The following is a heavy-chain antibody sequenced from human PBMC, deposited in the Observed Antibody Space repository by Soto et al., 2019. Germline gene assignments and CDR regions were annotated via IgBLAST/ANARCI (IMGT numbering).Heavy chain of an antibody. V-gene: IGHV1-18*01. CDR1: GYTFTSYA. D-gene: IGHD1-26*01. Sequence: ASVKVSCKASGYTFTSYAMHWVRQAPGQRLEWMGWISAYNGNTNYAQKLQGRVTMTTDTSTSTAYMELRSLRSDDTAVYYCARGMDGNFDYWGQGTLVTVSS. CDR3: ARGMDGNFDY. CDR2: ISAYNGNT. J-gene: IGHJ4*02.